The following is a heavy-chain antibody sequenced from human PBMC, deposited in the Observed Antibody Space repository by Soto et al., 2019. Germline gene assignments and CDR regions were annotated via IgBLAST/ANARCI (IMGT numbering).Heavy chain of an antibody. V-gene: IGHV1-3*01. Sequence: ASVKVSCEASGYTFTSYAMHWVRQAPGQRLEWMGWINAGNGNTKYSQKFQGRVTITGDPSASTAYMELSSLRSEATAVYYCAGDNDPATTAIDDWGRGTGLTVS. CDR3: AGDNDPATTAIDD. CDR2: INAGNGNT. D-gene: IGHD2-21*02. CDR1: GYTFTSYA. J-gene: IGHJ2*01.